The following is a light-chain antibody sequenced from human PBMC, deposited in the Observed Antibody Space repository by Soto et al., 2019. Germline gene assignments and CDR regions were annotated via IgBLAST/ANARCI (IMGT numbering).Light chain of an antibody. CDR3: QQYGSSGT. J-gene: IGKJ1*01. Sequence: EIVLTQSPDTLSLSPGESATLSCRASQSVSRYLAWYQQKPGQTPRLLIYDASNRATGIPARFSGSGSETDFTLTISRLEPEDFAVYYCQQYGSSGTFGQGTKVDIK. V-gene: IGKV3-20*01. CDR2: DAS. CDR1: QSVSRY.